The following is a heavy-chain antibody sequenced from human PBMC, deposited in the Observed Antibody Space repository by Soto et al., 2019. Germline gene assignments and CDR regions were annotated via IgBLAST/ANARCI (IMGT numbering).Heavy chain of an antibody. D-gene: IGHD6-6*01. CDR2: ISSDATNK. V-gene: IGHV3-30-3*01. J-gene: IGHJ6*02. Sequence: QVQLVESGGGVVQPGRSLRLSCAASGFTFRDYAMHWVRQAPGKGLEWVTLISSDATNKYLADSVKGRFTISRDNTKNTLYLQINSLRVEATGLYYCARQGMAARKSSSTYLAVWRQRPTV. CDR1: GFTFRDYA. CDR3: ARQGMAARKSSSTYLAV.